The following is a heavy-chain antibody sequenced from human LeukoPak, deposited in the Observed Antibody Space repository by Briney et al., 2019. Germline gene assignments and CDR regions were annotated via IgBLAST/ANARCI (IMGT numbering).Heavy chain of an antibody. CDR1: GGSISSYY. J-gene: IGHJ6*04. V-gene: IGHV4-59*01. CDR3: ARGWLWFGLDV. CDR2: IYYSGST. Sequence: SETLSLTCTVSGGSISSYYWSWIRQPPGKGLEWIGYIYYSGSTNYNPSLKSRVTISVDTSKSQFSLKLSSVTAADTAVYYCARGWLWFGLDVWGKGTTVTVSS. D-gene: IGHD3-10*01.